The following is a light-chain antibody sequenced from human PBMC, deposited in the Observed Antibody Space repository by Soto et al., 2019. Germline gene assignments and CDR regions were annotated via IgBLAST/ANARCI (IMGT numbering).Light chain of an antibody. V-gene: IGKV1-39*01. Sequence: DIQMTQSPSSLSASVGDRVTITCRASQSISSYLNWYQQKPGKASKLLIYAASSLQSGVPSRSSGRGSGTDFTLTISSLQPEDFATYYRQQRYSTPYTFGQATKLEIK. CDR1: QSISSY. CDR3: QQRYSTPYT. J-gene: IGKJ2*01. CDR2: AAS.